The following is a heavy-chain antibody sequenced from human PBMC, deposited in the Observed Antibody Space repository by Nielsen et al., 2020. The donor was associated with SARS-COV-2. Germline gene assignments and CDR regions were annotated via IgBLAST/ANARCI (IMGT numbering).Heavy chain of an antibody. CDR2: IYYSGST. CDR1: GGSISSSSYY. Sequence: SETLSLTCTVSGGSISSSSYYWGWIRQPPGKGLEWIGSIYYSGSTYYNPSLKSRVTISVDTSKNQFSLKLSSVTAADTAVYYCAREAAAGKGTFDYWGQGTLVTVSS. CDR3: AREAAAGKGTFDY. J-gene: IGHJ4*02. D-gene: IGHD6-13*01. V-gene: IGHV4-39*07.